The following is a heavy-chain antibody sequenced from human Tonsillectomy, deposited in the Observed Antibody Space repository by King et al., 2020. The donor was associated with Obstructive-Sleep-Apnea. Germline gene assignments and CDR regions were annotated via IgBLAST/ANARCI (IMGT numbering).Heavy chain of an antibody. CDR3: ARDRGPGSSFYWFDP. Sequence: VKLVESGGGVVQPGRSLRLSCEASAFTFTMYGIHWVRQPPGKGLEWLAVIWYDGSEQYYVDSVKGRFTVSRDNSKNTVYLQMNSLRVEDTAVYYCARDRGPGSSFYWFDPWGQGALVIVSS. V-gene: IGHV3-33*01. D-gene: IGHD2-2*01. CDR1: AFTFTMYG. CDR2: IWYDGSEQ. J-gene: IGHJ5*02.